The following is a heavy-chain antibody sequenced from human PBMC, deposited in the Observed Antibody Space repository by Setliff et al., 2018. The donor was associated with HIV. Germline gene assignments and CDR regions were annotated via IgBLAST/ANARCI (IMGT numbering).Heavy chain of an antibody. V-gene: IGHV4-59*12. CDR3: ARTTYVLQLLEWSPESSLYHYYMDV. Sequence: SETLSLTCAVYGGSFPAYYWNWVRQPPGKGLEWIGYIYYSGSTNYNPSLKSRVTLSVDKSNNQFSLKLTSVTAADTAVYYCARTTYVLQLLEWSPESSLYHYYMDVWGKGTTVTVSS. D-gene: IGHD3-3*01. CDR1: GGSFPAYY. CDR2: IYYSGST. J-gene: IGHJ6*03.